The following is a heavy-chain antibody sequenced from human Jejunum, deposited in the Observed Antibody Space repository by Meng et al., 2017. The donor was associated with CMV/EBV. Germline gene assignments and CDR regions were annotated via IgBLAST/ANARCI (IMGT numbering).Heavy chain of an antibody. CDR2: INHSGST. V-gene: IGHV4-34*01. CDR1: GGSFTAYY. Sequence: GGSFTAYYWRWIRQSPGKGLEWVGNINHSGSTNYNQSLKSRVLMSLDTSKNQFSLRLTSVTAADTALYYCARGLGYGNNINYFDSWGQGILVTVSS. CDR3: ARGLGYGNNINYFDS. D-gene: IGHD5-24*01. J-gene: IGHJ4*02.